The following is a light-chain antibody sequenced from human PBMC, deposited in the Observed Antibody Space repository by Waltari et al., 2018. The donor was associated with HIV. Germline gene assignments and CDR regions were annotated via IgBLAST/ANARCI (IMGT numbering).Light chain of an antibody. Sequence: DIVVIQSPNSLTLPLGARATVHCQSSRSLLHPVHNQTYLAWYQQKAGQPPKLLVYWASFRESGVSARFVGAGSGTDFTLTINAVQADDASTYFCQQYLQTPYLFGQGTKL. CDR2: WAS. J-gene: IGKJ2*01. V-gene: IGKV4-1*01. CDR1: RSLLHPVHNQTY. CDR3: QQYLQTPYL.